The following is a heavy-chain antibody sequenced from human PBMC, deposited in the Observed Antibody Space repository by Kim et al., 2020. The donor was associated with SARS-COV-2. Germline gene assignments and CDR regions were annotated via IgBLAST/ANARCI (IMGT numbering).Heavy chain of an antibody. Sequence: SETLSLTCTVSGGSISSSSYYWGWIRQPPGKGLEWIGSIYYSGSTYYNPSLKSRVTISVDTSKNQFSLKLSSVTAADTAVYYCARRGEWEPPFDYWGQGTLVTVSS. J-gene: IGHJ4*02. D-gene: IGHD1-26*01. V-gene: IGHV4-39*01. CDR3: ARRGEWEPPFDY. CDR1: GGSISSSSYY. CDR2: IYYSGST.